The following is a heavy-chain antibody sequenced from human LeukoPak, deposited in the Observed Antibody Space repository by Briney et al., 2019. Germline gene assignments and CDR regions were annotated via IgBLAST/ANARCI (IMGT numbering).Heavy chain of an antibody. D-gene: IGHD6-19*01. CDR1: VYTFTSCD. CDR2: MNPNSGNT. V-gene: IGHV1-8*01. J-gene: IGHJ4*02. Sequence: ASVKVSCKPSVYTFTSCDINWVRQAPGQGLEWMGWMNPNSGNTGYVQSFQGRITMTRDISIGTAYMELSNLTSEDTAIYYCTRGSSGRRDNWGQGTLVTVSA. CDR3: TRGSSGRRDN.